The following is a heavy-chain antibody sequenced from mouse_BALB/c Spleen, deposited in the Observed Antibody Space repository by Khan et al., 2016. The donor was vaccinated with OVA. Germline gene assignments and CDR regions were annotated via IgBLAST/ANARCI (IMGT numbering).Heavy chain of an antibody. J-gene: IGHJ4*01. CDR1: GFSLTSYG. CDR3: AKDRGYYAVDY. Sequence: VQLQESGPGLVAPSQSLSITCTVSGFSLTSYGVSWVRQPPGQGLEWLGVIWGDGNTTFHSALRSRLSISKDNSKSQVFLKLNSLQTDDTATYYCAKDRGYYAVDYWGQGTSVTVSS. CDR2: IWGDGNT. V-gene: IGHV2-3*01.